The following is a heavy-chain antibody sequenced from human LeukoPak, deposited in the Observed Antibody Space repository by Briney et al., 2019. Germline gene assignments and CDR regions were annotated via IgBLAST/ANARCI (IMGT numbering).Heavy chain of an antibody. CDR2: INPNSGGT. Sequence: RASVKVSCKASGYTFTGYYMHWVRQAPGQGLEWMGWINPNSGGTNYAQKFQGRVTMTRDTSISTAYMELSRLRSDDTAVYYCARHRARVMEGYYYYYMDVGGKGTTVTVSS. V-gene: IGHV1-2*02. J-gene: IGHJ6*03. CDR3: ARHRARVMEGYYYYYMDV. D-gene: IGHD2-8*01. CDR1: GYTFTGYY.